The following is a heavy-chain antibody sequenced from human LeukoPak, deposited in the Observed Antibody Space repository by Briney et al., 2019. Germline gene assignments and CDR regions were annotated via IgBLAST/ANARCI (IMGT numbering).Heavy chain of an antibody. Sequence: PSETLSLTCNVSGGSISSGSYYWSWIRQPPGKGLEWIGYIYYSGSTNYNPSLKSRVTISVDTSNNQFSLKLSSVTAADTAVYYCARRLRYYGSGSKSLDYWGQGTLVTVSS. D-gene: IGHD3-10*01. V-gene: IGHV4-61*01. CDR1: GGSISSGSYY. J-gene: IGHJ4*02. CDR3: ARRLRYYGSGSKSLDY. CDR2: IYYSGST.